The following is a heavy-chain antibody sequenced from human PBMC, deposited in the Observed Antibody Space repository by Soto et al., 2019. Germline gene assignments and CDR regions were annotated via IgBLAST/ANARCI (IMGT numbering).Heavy chain of an antibody. Sequence: LRLSCAASGFTFSDYYMSWIRQAPGKGLEWVSYISSSGSIIYYADSVKGRFTISRDNARNSLYLQLNSLRAEDTAVYYCARDQGYYDSSGYFDYWGQGTLVTVSS. CDR3: ARDQGYYDSSGYFDY. D-gene: IGHD3-22*01. V-gene: IGHV3-11*01. CDR1: GFTFSDYY. J-gene: IGHJ4*02. CDR2: ISSSGSII.